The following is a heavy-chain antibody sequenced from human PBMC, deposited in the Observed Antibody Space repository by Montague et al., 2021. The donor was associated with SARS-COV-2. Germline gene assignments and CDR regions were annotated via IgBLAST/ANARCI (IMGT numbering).Heavy chain of an antibody. D-gene: IGHD5-12*01. V-gene: IGHV3-66*02. J-gene: IGHJ4*02. CDR1: GFTVSDNY. Sequence: SLRLSCAASGFTVSDNYMSWVRQAPGKGLEWVSVIYSGGTTYYADSVKGRLTISRDNSKNTLYLQMNSLGPEDTAVYYCAGGASGYDRGFDFWGQGTLVTVSS. CDR2: IYSGGTT. CDR3: AGGASGYDRGFDF.